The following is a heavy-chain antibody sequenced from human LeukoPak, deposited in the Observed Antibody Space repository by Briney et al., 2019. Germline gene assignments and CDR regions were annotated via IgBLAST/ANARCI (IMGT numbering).Heavy chain of an antibody. CDR1: GGSISSYY. D-gene: IGHD4-17*01. CDR2: IYYSGST. V-gene: IGHV4-59*01. CDR3: ARDRSGYGDYENY. J-gene: IGHJ4*02. Sequence: SETLSLTCTVSGGSISSYYWSWIRQPPGKGLEWIGYIYYSGSTNYNPSLKSRVTISVDTSKNQFSQKLSSVTAADTAVYYCARDRSGYGDYENYWGQGTLVTVSS.